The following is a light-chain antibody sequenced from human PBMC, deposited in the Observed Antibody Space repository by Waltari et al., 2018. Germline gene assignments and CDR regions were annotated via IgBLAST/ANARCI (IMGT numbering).Light chain of an antibody. CDR2: GAS. V-gene: IGKV3-15*01. J-gene: IGKJ4*01. Sequence: DIVMTQSPATLSVSPGERATLSCRASQSVSSNLAWYQQNRGQAPRLLIYGASTRATGIPARFSGSGSGTEFTLTISSMQSEDFAVYYCQQYNNWPLTVGGGTKVEIK. CDR3: QQYNNWPLT. CDR1: QSVSSN.